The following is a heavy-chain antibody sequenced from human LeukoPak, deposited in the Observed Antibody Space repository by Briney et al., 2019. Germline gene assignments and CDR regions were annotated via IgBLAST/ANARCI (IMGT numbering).Heavy chain of an antibody. J-gene: IGHJ6*02. CDR1: GFTFSDYY. D-gene: IGHD6-19*01. Sequence: GGSLRLSCAASGFTFSDYYMSWIRQAPGKGLEWVSYISSSGSTIYYADSVKGRFTISRDNAKNSLYLQMNSLRAEDTAAYYCASGGKIVAGTHYYYGMDVWGQGTTVTVSS. CDR2: ISSSGSTI. V-gene: IGHV3-11*01. CDR3: ASGGKIVAGTHYYYGMDV.